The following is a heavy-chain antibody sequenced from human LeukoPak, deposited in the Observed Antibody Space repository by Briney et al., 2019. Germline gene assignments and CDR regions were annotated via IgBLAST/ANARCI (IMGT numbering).Heavy chain of an antibody. CDR3: AREGQEMATQSYYYYMDV. V-gene: IGHV3-74*03. CDR1: GFTLRTFW. D-gene: IGHD5-24*01. J-gene: IGHJ6*03. Sequence: GGSLRLSCVASGFTLRTFWMHWVRQVPGERPVWIARINSEGEVTYADSVKGRFTISRDNAKNSLYLQMNSLRAEDTAVYYCAREGQEMATQSYYYYMDVWGKGTTVTVSS. CDR2: INSEGEVT.